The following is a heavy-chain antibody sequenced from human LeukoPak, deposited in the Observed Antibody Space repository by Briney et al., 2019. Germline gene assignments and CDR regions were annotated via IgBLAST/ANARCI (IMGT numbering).Heavy chain of an antibody. CDR1: GFTFSSYS. D-gene: IGHD4-23*01. Sequence: GGSLRLSCAASGFTFSSYSMNWVRQAPGKGLEWVSSISSSSSYIYYADSVKGRFTISRDNAKNSLYPQMNSLRAEDTAVYYCARDPAGNPFDYWGQGTLVTVSS. V-gene: IGHV3-21*01. J-gene: IGHJ4*02. CDR3: ARDPAGNPFDY. CDR2: ISSSSSYI.